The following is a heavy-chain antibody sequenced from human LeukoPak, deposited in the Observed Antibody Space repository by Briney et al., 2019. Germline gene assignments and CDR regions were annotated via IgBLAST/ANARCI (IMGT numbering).Heavy chain of an antibody. CDR3: AKEGRYYGDSDRFDP. D-gene: IGHD4-17*01. CDR1: GFTFSSYA. CDR2: ISGSGGST. Sequence: GGSLRLPCAASGFTFSSYAMSWVRQAPGKGLEWVSAISGSGGSTYYADSVKGRFTISRDNSKNTLYLQMNSLRAEDTAVYYCAKEGRYYGDSDRFDPWGQGTLVTVSS. V-gene: IGHV3-23*01. J-gene: IGHJ5*02.